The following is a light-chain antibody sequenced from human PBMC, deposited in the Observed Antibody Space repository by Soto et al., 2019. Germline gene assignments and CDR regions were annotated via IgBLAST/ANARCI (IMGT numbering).Light chain of an antibody. CDR3: CSYAVTNTLV. CDR1: SSDIGGYHY. CDR2: DVD. J-gene: IGLJ1*01. V-gene: IGLV2-11*01. Sequence: QSVLTQPRSVSGSPGQSVTISCTGTSSDIGGYHYVSWYQQCPGNAPQLIIFDVDKRPSGVPDRFSASKSGNTAYLTISGLQADDEADYFCCSYAVTNTLVFGTGTKVTVL.